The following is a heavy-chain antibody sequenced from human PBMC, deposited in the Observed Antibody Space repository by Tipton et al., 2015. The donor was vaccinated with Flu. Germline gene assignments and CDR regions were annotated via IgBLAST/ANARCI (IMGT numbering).Heavy chain of an antibody. CDR2: ISAYNGNT. J-gene: IGHJ4*02. CDR3: ARAWVYDFWSGYPTRAPCFDY. CDR1: GYTFTSYG. Sequence: QLVQSGAEVKKPGASVKVSCKASGYTFTSYGISWVRQAPGQGLEWMGWISAYNGNTNYAQKLQGRVTMTTDTSTSTAYMELRSLRSDDTAVYYCARAWVYDFWSGYPTRAPCFDYWGQGTLVTVSS. D-gene: IGHD3-3*01. V-gene: IGHV1-18*01.